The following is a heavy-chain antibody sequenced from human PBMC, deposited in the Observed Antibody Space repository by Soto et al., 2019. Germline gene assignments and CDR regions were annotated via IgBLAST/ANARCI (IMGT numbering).Heavy chain of an antibody. CDR3: ARGIFGSGTANDY. CDR2: INGDGSGT. D-gene: IGHD3-10*01. CDR1: GFTFSGSW. J-gene: IGHJ4*02. Sequence: EVQLVESGGGLVQPGGSLRLSCAASGFTFSGSWMHWVRQAPGKGLVWVSRINGDGSGTSYADFVKGRFPISRDDAKNTLFLQMHGLRAEDTAVYYCARGIFGSGTANDYWGQGTLVTVSS. V-gene: IGHV3-74*01.